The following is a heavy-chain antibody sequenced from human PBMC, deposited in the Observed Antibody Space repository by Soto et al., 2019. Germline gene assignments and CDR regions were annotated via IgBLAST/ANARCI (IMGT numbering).Heavy chain of an antibody. D-gene: IGHD2-15*01. J-gene: IGHJ4*02. CDR2: INHSGIT. V-gene: IGHV4-34*01. CDR1: GGSFSGYY. CDR3: AGRYCTGGSCYRP. Sequence: SETLSLTXAVYGGSFSGYYWSWIRQPPGKGLEWIGEINHSGITNYNPSLKSRVTISLDTSKNQFSLKLTSVTAADTAVYYCAGRYCTGGSCYRPWGQGTLVTVSS.